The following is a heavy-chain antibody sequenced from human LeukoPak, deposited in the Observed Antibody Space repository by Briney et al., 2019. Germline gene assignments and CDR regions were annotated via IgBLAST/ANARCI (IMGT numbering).Heavy chain of an antibody. J-gene: IGHJ4*02. CDR3: ARGSNWGDY. CDR1: GGSFSGYY. CDR2: FSNSGTT. V-gene: IGHV4-59*12. D-gene: IGHD7-27*01. Sequence: SETLSLTCAVYGGSFSGYYWSWIRQPPGKGLEWIGYFSNSGTTNYNPSLKSRVTMSVDTSKNQFSLKLSSVTAADTAVYYCARGSNWGDYWGQGTLVTVSS.